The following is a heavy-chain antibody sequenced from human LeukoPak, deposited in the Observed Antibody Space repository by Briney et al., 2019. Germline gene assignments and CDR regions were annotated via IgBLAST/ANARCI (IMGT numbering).Heavy chain of an antibody. D-gene: IGHD2-8*02. J-gene: IGHJ4*02. CDR2: IYTSGST. Sequence: SETLSPTCTVSGGSISSGSYYWSWIRQPAGKGLEWIGRIYTSGSTNYNPSLKSRVTISVDTSKNQFSLKLSSVTAADTAVYYCARDLVVFYRRFQTLNYFDYWGQGTLVTVSS. V-gene: IGHV4-61*02. CDR1: GGSISSGSYY. CDR3: ARDLVVFYRRFQTLNYFDY.